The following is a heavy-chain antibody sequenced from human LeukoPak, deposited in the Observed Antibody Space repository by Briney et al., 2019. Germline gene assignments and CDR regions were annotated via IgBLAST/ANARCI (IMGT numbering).Heavy chain of an antibody. J-gene: IGHJ5*02. D-gene: IGHD3-10*01. V-gene: IGHV4-39*07. CDR2: IYYSGST. Sequence: PSEILSLTCTVSGGSISSSSYYWGWIRQPPGKGLEWIGSIYYSGSTYYNPSLKSRVTISVDTSKNQFSLKLSSVTAADTAVYYCARGYYGSDPWGQGTLVTVSS. CDR3: ARGYYGSDP. CDR1: GGSISSSSYY.